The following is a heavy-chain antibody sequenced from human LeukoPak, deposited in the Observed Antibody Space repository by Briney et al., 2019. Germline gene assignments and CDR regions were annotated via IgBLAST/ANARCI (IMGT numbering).Heavy chain of an antibody. Sequence: SSGNVSCKASVGTFSIYTISWVRHAPGQGLEWMGGIIPIFGTANYAQKFKGRVTITTDESTSTAYMELSSLRSEDTAVYYCARVTTPFEYYYYGMDVWGQGTTVTVSS. D-gene: IGHD4-11*01. J-gene: IGHJ6*02. CDR2: IIPIFGTA. CDR1: VGTFSIYT. V-gene: IGHV1-69*05. CDR3: ARVTTPFEYYYYGMDV.